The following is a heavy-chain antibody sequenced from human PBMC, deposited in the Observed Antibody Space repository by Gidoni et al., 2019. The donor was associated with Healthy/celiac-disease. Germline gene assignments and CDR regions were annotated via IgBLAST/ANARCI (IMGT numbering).Heavy chain of an antibody. D-gene: IGHD7-27*01. Sequence: RFTISRDNAKNSLYLQMNSLRAEDTAVYYCARGPRNWDNNEWGYYYYGMDVWGQGTTVTVSS. CDR3: ARGPRNWDNNEWGYYYYGMDV. V-gene: IGHV3-11*01. J-gene: IGHJ6*02.